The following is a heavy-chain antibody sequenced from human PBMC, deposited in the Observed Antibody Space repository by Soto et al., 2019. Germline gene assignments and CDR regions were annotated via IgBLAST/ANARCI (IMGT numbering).Heavy chain of an antibody. J-gene: IGHJ1*01. CDR1: GFTFSSYS. CDR2: ISSSSSTI. D-gene: IGHD6-19*01. Sequence: GGSLRLSCAASGFTFSSYSMNWVRQAPGKGLEWVSYISSSSSTIYYADSVKGRFTISRDNAKNSLYLQMNSLRAEDTAVYYCAKDMEQWLVRAEYFQHWGQGTLVTVSS. CDR3: AKDMEQWLVRAEYFQH. V-gene: IGHV3-48*01.